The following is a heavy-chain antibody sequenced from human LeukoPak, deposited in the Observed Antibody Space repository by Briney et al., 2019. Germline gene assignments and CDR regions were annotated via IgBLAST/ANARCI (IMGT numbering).Heavy chain of an antibody. CDR2: INPSGGST. CDR1: GYTFTSYY. Sequence: ASVKVSCKASGYTFTSYYMHWVRQAPGQGLEWIGIINPSGGSTSYAQKFQGRVTMTRDTSTSTVYMELSSLRSEDTAVYYCARDRDRYSSSWYVGYYFDYWGQGTLVTVSS. D-gene: IGHD6-13*01. J-gene: IGHJ4*02. CDR3: ARDRDRYSSSWYVGYYFDY. V-gene: IGHV1-46*01.